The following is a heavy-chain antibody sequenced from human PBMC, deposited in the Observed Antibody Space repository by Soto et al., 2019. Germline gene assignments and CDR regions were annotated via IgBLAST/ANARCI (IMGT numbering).Heavy chain of an antibody. V-gene: IGHV4-30-4*01. CDR2: IYYSGST. J-gene: IGHJ5*02. Sequence: SEPLSLTCTVAGSSKISYFWGSLRQPPGKGLEWIGYIYYSGSTYYNPSLKSRVTISVDTSKNQFSLKLSSVTAADTAVYYCARAYNWNYGTPTAPRIYIHRFDPWGQGTLVTVSS. CDR1: GSSKISYF. CDR3: ARAYNWNYGTPTAPRIYIHRFDP. D-gene: IGHD1-7*01.